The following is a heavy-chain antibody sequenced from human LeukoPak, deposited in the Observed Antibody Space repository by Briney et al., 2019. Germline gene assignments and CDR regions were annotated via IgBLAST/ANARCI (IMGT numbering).Heavy chain of an antibody. Sequence: GESLKISCKGSGYSFTNYWIGWVRQMPGKGLEWMGIIYPGDSDTRYSPSFQGQVTISADKSISTAYRQWSSLKASDTAMYYCARQSQQWLADYWGQGTLVTVSS. CDR1: GYSFTNYW. D-gene: IGHD6-19*01. CDR3: ARQSQQWLADY. J-gene: IGHJ4*02. V-gene: IGHV5-51*01. CDR2: IYPGDSDT.